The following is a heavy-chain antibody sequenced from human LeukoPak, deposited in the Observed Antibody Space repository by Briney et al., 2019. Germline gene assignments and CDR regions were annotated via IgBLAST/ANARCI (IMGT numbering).Heavy chain of an antibody. CDR3: ASQGSGSYYGYYYYYMDV. D-gene: IGHD1-26*01. Sequence: ASVKVSCKASGYTFTCYYMHWVRQAPGQGLEWMGWINPNSGGTNYAQKFQGRVTMTRDTSISTAYMELSRLRSDDTAVYYCASQGSGSYYGYYYYYMDVWGKGTTVTVSS. CDR2: INPNSGGT. J-gene: IGHJ6*03. CDR1: GYTFTCYY. V-gene: IGHV1-2*02.